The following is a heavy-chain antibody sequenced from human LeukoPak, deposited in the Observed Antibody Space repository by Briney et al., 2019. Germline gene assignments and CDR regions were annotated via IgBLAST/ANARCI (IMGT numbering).Heavy chain of an antibody. J-gene: IGHJ5*02. D-gene: IGHD2-15*01. Sequence: PGGSLRLSCAASGFTFSSYGMHWVRQAPGKGLEWVAVIWYDGSNKYYADSVKGRFTISRDNSKNTLYLQMNSPRAEDTAVYYYARGKPRSYCSGGSCPTNNWFDPWGQGTLVTVSS. CDR3: ARGKPRSYCSGGSCPTNNWFDP. V-gene: IGHV3-33*01. CDR1: GFTFSSYG. CDR2: IWYDGSNK.